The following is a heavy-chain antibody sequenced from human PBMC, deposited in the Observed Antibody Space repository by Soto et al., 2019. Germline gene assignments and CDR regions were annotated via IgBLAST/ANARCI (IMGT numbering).Heavy chain of an antibody. CDR2: IYYDGSKK. Sequence: QVQLVESGGGVVQPGRSLRLSCAASGFTFSSYTMHWVRQAPGKGLALVALIYYDGSKKYYADSVKGRFTISRDNSKKMMNLDMNSLRTEDTAVYYCTRGGGNQMGDGYDNWGHGTLVTVSS. CDR3: TRGGGNQMGDGYDN. D-gene: IGHD5-12*01. CDR1: GFTFSSYT. J-gene: IGHJ4*01. V-gene: IGHV3-30*04.